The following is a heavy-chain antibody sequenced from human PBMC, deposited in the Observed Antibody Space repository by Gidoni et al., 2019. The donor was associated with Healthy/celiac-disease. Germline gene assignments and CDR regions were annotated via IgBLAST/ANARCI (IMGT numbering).Heavy chain of an antibody. Sequence: MSWVRQAPGKGLEWVSAISGSGGSTYYADSVKGRFTISRDNSKNTLYLQMNSLRAEDTAVYYCAKDAEPSFYDYIPGYFDYWGQGTLVTVSS. V-gene: IGHV3-23*01. D-gene: IGHD3-16*01. J-gene: IGHJ4*02. CDR2: ISGSGGST. CDR3: AKDAEPSFYDYIPGYFDY.